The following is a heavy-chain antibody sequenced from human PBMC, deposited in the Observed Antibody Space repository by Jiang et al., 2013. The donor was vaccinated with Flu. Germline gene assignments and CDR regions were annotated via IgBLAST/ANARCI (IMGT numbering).Heavy chain of an antibody. Sequence: QLVESGAEVKKPGSSVKVSCKASGGTFSSYAISWVRQAPGQGLEWMGGIIPIFGTANYAQKFQGRVTITADESTSTAYMELSSLRSEDTAVYYCARRRDSSLSYYYYYTDVWGKGTTVTVSS. V-gene: IGHV1-69*01. J-gene: IGHJ6*03. CDR2: IIPIFGTA. D-gene: IGHD3-22*01. CDR1: GGTFSSYA. CDR3: ARRRDSSLSYYYYYTDV.